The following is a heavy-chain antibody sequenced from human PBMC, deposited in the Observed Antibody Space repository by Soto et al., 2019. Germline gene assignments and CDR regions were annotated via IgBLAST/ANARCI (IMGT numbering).Heavy chain of an antibody. D-gene: IGHD2-15*01. Sequence: WGSLRLSCAASGFPFSDAWIRWVRQPPGKGLEGVGRIKINTDGGATDYAAPVKGRFTISIDDSKKTLYLQMNSLTTADTAVYQRTKDPSFDAPYCSSGSCYRSDGTDVW. CDR1: GFPFSDAW. CDR2: IKINTDGGAT. V-gene: IGHV3-15*01. CDR3: TKDPSFDAPYCSSGSCYRSDGTDV. J-gene: IGHJ6*01.